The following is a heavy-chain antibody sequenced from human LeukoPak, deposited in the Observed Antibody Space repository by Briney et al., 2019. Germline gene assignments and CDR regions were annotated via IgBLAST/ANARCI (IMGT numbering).Heavy chain of an antibody. CDR1: GFTFSTYW. CDR2: INSEGSST. CDR3: APTTSSSVFDY. Sequence: GGSLRLSCAASGFTFSTYWMHWVRQAPGKGLVWVSRINSEGSSTSYADSVKGRFTISRDNAKNTLYLQMNSLRAEDTAVYYCAPTTSSSVFDYWGQGTLVTVSS. J-gene: IGHJ4*02. D-gene: IGHD6-6*01. V-gene: IGHV3-74*01.